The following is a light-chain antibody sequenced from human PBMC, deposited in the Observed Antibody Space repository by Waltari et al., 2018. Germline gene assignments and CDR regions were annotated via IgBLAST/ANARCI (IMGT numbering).Light chain of an antibody. CDR2: EVS. CDR1: SSDVGGYNY. J-gene: IGLJ2*01. CDR3: SSYTSSSTHVV. V-gene: IGLV2-14*01. Sequence: QSALTQPASVSGSPGQSITISCTGTSSDVGGYNYVSWYQQHPGKAPNLMIYEVSNRLSGVSNRFSGSKSGNTASLTISGLQAEDEADYYCSSYTSSSTHVVFGGGTKLTVL.